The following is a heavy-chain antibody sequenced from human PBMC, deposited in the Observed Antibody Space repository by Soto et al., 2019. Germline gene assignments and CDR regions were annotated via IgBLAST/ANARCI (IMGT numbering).Heavy chain of an antibody. Sequence: QVQLQESGPGLVKPSGTLSLTCAVSGGSISSSNWWSWVRQPPGKGLEWIGEIYHSGSTNYNPSLKCRATLSVDKSKNPFPLRLSSVPAADTAVYYCASVRGGYSYAMDVWGQGTTVTVSS. CDR3: ASVRGGYSYAMDV. D-gene: IGHD3-10*02. J-gene: IGHJ6*02. CDR1: GGSISSSNW. V-gene: IGHV4-4*02. CDR2: IYHSGST.